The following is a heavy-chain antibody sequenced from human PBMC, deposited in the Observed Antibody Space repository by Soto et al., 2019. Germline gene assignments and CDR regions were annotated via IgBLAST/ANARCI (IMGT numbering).Heavy chain of an antibody. CDR3: VRQHSTSVDYYGLDV. CDR2: TYYRSKWNY. V-gene: IGHV6-1*01. J-gene: IGHJ6*02. CDR1: GDSVSSNTAA. Sequence: SQTLSLTCAISGDSVSSNTAAWNWIRQSPSRGLEWLGRTYYRSKWNYDYALSVKSRIIINPDTSKNQFSLQLNSVTPGDTAVYYCVRQHSTSVDYYGLDVWGQGTTVTVCS. D-gene: IGHD2-2*01.